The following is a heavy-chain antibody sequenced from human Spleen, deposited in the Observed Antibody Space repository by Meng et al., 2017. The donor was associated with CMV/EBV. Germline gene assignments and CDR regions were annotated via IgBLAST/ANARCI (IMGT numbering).Heavy chain of an antibody. J-gene: IGHJ6*02. Sequence: GESLKISCAASGFTVSSNYMNWVRQAPSEGLEWVSVIYSGGTAFYADSVKGRFTISRDNAKNSLYLQMNSLRAEDTAVYYCARDRDYSNYGGVVSYYYYYGMDVWGQGTTVTVSS. CDR3: ARDRDYSNYGGVVSYYYYYGMDV. D-gene: IGHD4-11*01. CDR2: IYSGGTA. V-gene: IGHV3-53*01. CDR1: GFTVSSNY.